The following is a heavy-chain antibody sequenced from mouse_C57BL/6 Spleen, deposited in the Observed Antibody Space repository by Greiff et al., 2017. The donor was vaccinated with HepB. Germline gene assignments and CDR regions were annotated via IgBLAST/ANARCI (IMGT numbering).Heavy chain of an antibody. Sequence: QVQLRQPGAELVMPGASVKLSCKASGYTFTSYWMHWVKQRPGQGLEWIGEIDPSDSYTNYNQKFKGKSTLTVDKSSSTAYMQLSSLTSEDSAVYYRARGGNDYDHYFDYWGQGTTLTVSS. CDR2: IDPSDSYT. D-gene: IGHD2-4*01. CDR3: ARGGNDYDHYFDY. CDR1: GYTFTSYW. J-gene: IGHJ2*01. V-gene: IGHV1-69*01.